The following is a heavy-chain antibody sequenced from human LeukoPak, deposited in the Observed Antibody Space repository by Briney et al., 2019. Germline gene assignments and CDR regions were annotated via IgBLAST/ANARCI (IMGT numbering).Heavy chain of an antibody. D-gene: IGHD3-16*02. CDR1: GFTFDDYA. Sequence: GGSLRLSCAASGFTFDDYAMHWVRQAPGKGLEWVSLISGDGGSTYYADSVKGRFTISRDNSKNSLYLQMNSLRTEDAALYYFAKGGFYVWGSYRYSLLDYWGQGTLVTVSS. CDR3: AKGGFYVWGSYRYSLLDY. J-gene: IGHJ4*02. V-gene: IGHV3-43*02. CDR2: ISGDGGST.